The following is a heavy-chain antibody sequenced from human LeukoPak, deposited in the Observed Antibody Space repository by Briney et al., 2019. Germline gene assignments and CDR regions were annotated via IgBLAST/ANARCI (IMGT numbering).Heavy chain of an antibody. CDR2: IYYSGST. D-gene: IGHD1-1*01. Sequence: SETLSLTCTVSGGSISSSSYYWGWIRQPPGKGLEWIGSIYYSGSTYYNPSLKSRVTISVDTSKNQSSLKLSSVTAADTAVYYCARDRQQLPDAFDIWGQGTMVTVSS. V-gene: IGHV4-39*07. CDR3: ARDRQQLPDAFDI. CDR1: GGSISSSSYY. J-gene: IGHJ3*02.